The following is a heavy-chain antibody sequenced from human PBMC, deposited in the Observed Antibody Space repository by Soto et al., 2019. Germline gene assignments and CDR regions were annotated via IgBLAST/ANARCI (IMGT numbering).Heavy chain of an antibody. Sequence: GESLKISCKGSGYSFTSYWIGWVRQMPGKGLEWMGIIYPGDSDTRYSPSFQGQVTISADKSISTAYLQWSSLKASDTAMYYCARRTAAAGTGFGYYYYGMDVWGQGTTVTVSS. V-gene: IGHV5-51*01. CDR1: GYSFTSYW. J-gene: IGHJ6*02. D-gene: IGHD6-13*01. CDR2: IYPGDSDT. CDR3: ARRTAAAGTGFGYYYYGMDV.